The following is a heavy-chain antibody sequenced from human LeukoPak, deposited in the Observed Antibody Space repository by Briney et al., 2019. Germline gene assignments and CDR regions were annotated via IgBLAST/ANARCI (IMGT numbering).Heavy chain of an antibody. D-gene: IGHD3-22*01. CDR1: GYTFTGYY. J-gene: IGHJ4*02. Sequence: ASVKVSCKASGYTFTGYYMHWVRQAPGQGLEWMGWINPNSGGTNYAQKFQGRVTMTRDTSISTAYMELSRLRSDDTAVYYCARDMGDMIVVGGAGDYWGQGTLVTVSS. V-gene: IGHV1-2*02. CDR2: INPNSGGT. CDR3: ARDMGDMIVVGGAGDY.